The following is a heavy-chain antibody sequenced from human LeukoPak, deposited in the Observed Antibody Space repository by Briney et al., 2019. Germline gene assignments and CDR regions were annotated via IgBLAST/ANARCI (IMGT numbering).Heavy chain of an antibody. CDR1: GFSFNSDW. Sequence: GGSLRLSCAASGFSFNSDWMDWVRQAPGKGLEWVANIKHDESEKNYLDSVKGRFTISRDNAQNSLYLQINGLRVEDTAVYYCTRRLDDWGQGTLVTVSS. D-gene: IGHD3-16*01. CDR2: IKHDESEK. V-gene: IGHV3-7*01. CDR3: TRRLDD. J-gene: IGHJ4*02.